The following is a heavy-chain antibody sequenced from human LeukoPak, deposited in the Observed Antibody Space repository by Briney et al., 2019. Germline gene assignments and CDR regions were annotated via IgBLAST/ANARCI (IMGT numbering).Heavy chain of an antibody. D-gene: IGHD1-1*01. CDR2: ISQSGTT. CDR3: TREEGGTTVDY. V-gene: IGHV4-38-2*02. CDR1: GCSIRSGYF. Sequence: PSETLSLTCTVSGCSIRSGYFWGWIRQPPGKGLEWIGSISQSGTTYYNPSLMSRITISHDTSKNQFSLKVNSVTAADTAAYYCTREEGGTTVDYWGQGTLVTVSS. J-gene: IGHJ4*02.